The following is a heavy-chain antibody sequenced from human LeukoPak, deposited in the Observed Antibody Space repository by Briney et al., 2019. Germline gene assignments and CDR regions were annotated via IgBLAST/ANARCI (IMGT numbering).Heavy chain of an antibody. Sequence: GGSLRLSCEASGFSFTNTWMSWVRQAPGKGLEWVGRVKSKADDGTTDYAAPVQGRFTISRDDSKNTLSLQMDSLKTEDTAVYYCATEGGSGSYYGDDAFDMWGQGAMVTVSS. D-gene: IGHD3-10*01. CDR3: ATEGGSGSYYGDDAFDM. J-gene: IGHJ3*02. CDR2: VKSKADDGTT. CDR1: GFSFTNTW. V-gene: IGHV3-15*01.